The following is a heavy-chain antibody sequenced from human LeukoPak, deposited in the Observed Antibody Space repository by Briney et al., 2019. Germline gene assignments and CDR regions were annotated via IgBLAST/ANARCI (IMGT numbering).Heavy chain of an antibody. CDR2: IWYDGSQR. J-gene: IGHJ4*02. CDR1: GFTFSGSG. V-gene: IGHV3-33*06. D-gene: IGHD1-26*01. CDR3: AKMWRTSASGIDY. Sequence: GGSLRLSCAASGFTFSGSGMHWVRQAPGKGPEWVAVIWYDGSQRYYAESVKGRFTISRDNSKNTLDLQMSSLRVEDTAVYYCAKMWRTSASGIDYWGPGTPVTVSS.